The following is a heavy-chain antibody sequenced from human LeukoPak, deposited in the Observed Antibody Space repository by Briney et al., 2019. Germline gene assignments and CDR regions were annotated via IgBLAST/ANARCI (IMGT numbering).Heavy chain of an antibody. J-gene: IGHJ4*02. CDR1: GFSFSSSS. D-gene: IGHD2-2*02. CDR2: ISSSGKYI. CDR3: ARDVSRDVSCYTD. V-gene: IGHV3-21*01. Sequence: GGSLRLSCAASGFSFSSSSMNWVRLAPGKGLEWVSSISSSGKYIYYADSMKGRFTISRDNAKNSLYLQMNSLRAEDTAVYHCARDVSRDVSCYTDWGQGTLVTVSS.